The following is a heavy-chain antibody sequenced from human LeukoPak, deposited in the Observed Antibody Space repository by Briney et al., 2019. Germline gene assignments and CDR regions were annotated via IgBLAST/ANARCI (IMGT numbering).Heavy chain of an antibody. D-gene: IGHD6-6*01. CDR3: ASQRIAARRGAFDI. J-gene: IGHJ3*02. Sequence: PGGSLRLFCAASGFTVSSNYMSWVRQAPGKGLEWVSVIYSGGSTYYADSVKGRFTISRDNSKNTLYLQMNSLRAEDTAVYYCASQRIAARRGAFDIWGQGTMVTVSS. V-gene: IGHV3-53*01. CDR1: GFTVSSNY. CDR2: IYSGGST.